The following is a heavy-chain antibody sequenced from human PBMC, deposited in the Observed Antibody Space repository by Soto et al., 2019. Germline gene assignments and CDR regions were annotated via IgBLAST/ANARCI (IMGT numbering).Heavy chain of an antibody. J-gene: IGHJ4*02. Sequence: PGGSLRLSCAASGFTFSSYEMNWVRQAPGKGLEWVSYIRNSGSPIYYADSVKGRFTVSRDNAKNSLYLQMNSLRAEDTAVYFCARDYAPAHKFDYWGQGTLVTVSS. CDR1: GFTFSSYE. CDR3: ARDYAPAHKFDY. CDR2: IRNSGSPI. D-gene: IGHD3-16*01. V-gene: IGHV3-48*03.